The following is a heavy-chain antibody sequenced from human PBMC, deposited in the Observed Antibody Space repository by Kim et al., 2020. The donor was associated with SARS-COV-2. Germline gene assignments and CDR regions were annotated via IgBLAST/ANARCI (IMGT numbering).Heavy chain of an antibody. CDR3: ARIHRDFWSGYVGWAFDI. CDR1: GFSLSTSGMC. V-gene: IGHV2-70*01. D-gene: IGHD3-3*01. J-gene: IGHJ3*02. CDR2: IDWDDDK. Sequence: SGPTLVNPTQTLTLTCTFSGFSLSTSGMCVSWIRQPPGKALEWLALIDWDDDKYYSTSLKTRLTISKDTSKNQVVLTMTNMDPVDTATYYCARIHRDFWSGYVGWAFDIWGQGTMVTVSS.